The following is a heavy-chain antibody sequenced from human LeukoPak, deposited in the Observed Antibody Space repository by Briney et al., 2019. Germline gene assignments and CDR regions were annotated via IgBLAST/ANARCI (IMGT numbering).Heavy chain of an antibody. V-gene: IGHV3-43*02. Sequence: GGSMRLSCAASGFTFDDYAMHWVRQAPGKGLEWVSLISGDGGSTYYADSVKGRFTISRDNSKNSLYLQMNSLRTEDTALYYCAKEHYSVAGPYFDYWGQGTLVTVSS. D-gene: IGHD6-19*01. CDR1: GFTFDDYA. CDR2: ISGDGGST. J-gene: IGHJ4*02. CDR3: AKEHYSVAGPYFDY.